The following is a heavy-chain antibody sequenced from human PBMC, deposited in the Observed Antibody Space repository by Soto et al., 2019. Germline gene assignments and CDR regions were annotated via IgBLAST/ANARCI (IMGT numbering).Heavy chain of an antibody. D-gene: IGHD6-13*01. CDR2: INPNSGGT. CDR3: ARLAAAGTFFDF. Sequence: GASVKVSCKASGDTFTGYYTHWVRQAPGQGLEWMGWINPNSGGTNYAQKFQGWVTMTRDTSISTAYMELSSLTSDDTAVYYCARLAAAGTFFDFWGQGSLVTVSS. CDR1: GDTFTGYY. V-gene: IGHV1-2*04. J-gene: IGHJ4*02.